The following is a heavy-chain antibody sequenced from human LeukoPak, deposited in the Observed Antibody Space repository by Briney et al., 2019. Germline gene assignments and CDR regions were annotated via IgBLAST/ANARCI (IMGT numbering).Heavy chain of an antibody. V-gene: IGHV4-61*01. CDR2: IYYSGST. CDR3: ARGRSYFQH. D-gene: IGHD4-17*01. Sequence: PETLSLTCTVSGGSVSSGSYYWSWIRQPPGKGLEWIGYIYYSGSTNYNPSLKSRVTISVDTSKNQFSLKLSSVTAADTAVYYCARGRSYFQHWGQGTLVSVSS. CDR1: GGSVSSGSYY. J-gene: IGHJ1*01.